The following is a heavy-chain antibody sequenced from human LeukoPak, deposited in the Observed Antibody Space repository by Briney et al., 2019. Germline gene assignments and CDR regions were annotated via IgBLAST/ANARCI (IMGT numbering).Heavy chain of an antibody. J-gene: IGHJ4*02. CDR1: GFTFSDFT. Sequence: GGSLRLSCIASGFTFSDFTIYWVRQAPGKGLVWVSSIKHCDNYRYYAAAVPGRFTISTDDAQSSIYLQMNSLRADDTAIYYCARSRSRSMNDKNFLYWGQGSLVTVSS. CDR3: ARSRSRSMNDKNFLY. CDR2: IKHCDNYR. D-gene: IGHD1-26*01. V-gene: IGHV3-21*04.